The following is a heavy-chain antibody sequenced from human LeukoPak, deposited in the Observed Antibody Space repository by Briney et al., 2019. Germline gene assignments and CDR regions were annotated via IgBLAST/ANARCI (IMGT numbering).Heavy chain of an antibody. D-gene: IGHD5-12*01. CDR1: GFTFSSYW. CDR3: AREMATISDIDY. V-gene: IGHV3-74*01. CDR2: INSDGSST. Sequence: GGSLRLSCAASGFTFSSYWMHWVRHAPGKGLVWVSRINSDGSSTSYADSVKGRFTISRDNARNTLYLQVNSLRAEDTAVYYCAREMATISDIDYWGQGTLVTVSS. J-gene: IGHJ4*02.